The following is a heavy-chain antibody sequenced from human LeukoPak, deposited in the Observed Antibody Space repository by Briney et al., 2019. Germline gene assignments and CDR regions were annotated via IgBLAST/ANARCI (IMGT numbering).Heavy chain of an antibody. J-gene: IGHJ4*02. CDR2: ISADGNI. Sequence: GGSLRLSCEASEFTFSNYWMSWVRQAPGKGLEWVSAISADGNIYYADSVKGRFTISRDNSKNTLHLQMNSLRAEDTALYYCAKRSIAFDYWGQGTLVTVSS. V-gene: IGHV3-23*01. CDR3: AKRSIAFDY. D-gene: IGHD2-21*01. CDR1: EFTFSNYW.